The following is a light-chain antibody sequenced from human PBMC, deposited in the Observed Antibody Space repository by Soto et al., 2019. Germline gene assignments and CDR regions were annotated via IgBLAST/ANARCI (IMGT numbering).Light chain of an antibody. J-gene: IGLJ1*01. V-gene: IGLV3-1*01. CDR3: QAWDSSTYV. CDR2: QDS. Sequence: SYELTQPPSVSVSPGQTASITCSGEKLGEKYACWYQQKPGQSPVLVIYQDSKRPSGIPERFSGSNSGNTATLTISGTQAMDEADYYCQAWDSSTYVLGTGTKVTVL. CDR1: KLGEKY.